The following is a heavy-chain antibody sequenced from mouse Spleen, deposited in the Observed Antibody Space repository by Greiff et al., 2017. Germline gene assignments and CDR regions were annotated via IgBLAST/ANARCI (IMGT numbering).Heavy chain of an antibody. CDR3: ARAPSLLLRYYFDY. V-gene: IGHV1-53*01. CDR2: INPSNGGT. J-gene: IGHJ2*01. Sequence: QVHVKQPGTELVKPGASVKLSCKASGYTFTSYWMHWVKQRPGQGLEWIGNINPSNGGTNYNEKFKSKATLTVDKSSSTAYMQLSSLTSEDSAVYYCARAPSLLLRYYFDYWGQGTTLTVSS. CDR1: GYTFTSYW. D-gene: IGHD1-1*01.